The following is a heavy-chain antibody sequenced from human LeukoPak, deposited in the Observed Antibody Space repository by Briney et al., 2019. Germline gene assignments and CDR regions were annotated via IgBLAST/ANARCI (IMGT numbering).Heavy chain of an antibody. CDR3: AKAVYDFWSAYSN. J-gene: IGHJ4*02. V-gene: IGHV3-23*01. D-gene: IGHD3/OR15-3a*01. Sequence: SVKGRFTISRDNSKNTLFLQMNSLRAEDTAVYYCAKAVYDFWSAYSNWGQGTLVTVSS.